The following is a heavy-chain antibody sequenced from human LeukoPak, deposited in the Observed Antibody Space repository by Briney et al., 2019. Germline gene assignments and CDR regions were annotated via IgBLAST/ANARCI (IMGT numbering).Heavy chain of an antibody. V-gene: IGHV3-33*01. CDR1: GFTFSSYG. CDR2: IWYDGSNK. CDR3: AREVRPNDY. Sequence: GRSLRLSCAASGFTFSSYGMHWVRQAPGKGLEWVAVIWYDGSNKYYADSMKGRFTISRDNSKDTLYLQMNSLRAEDTAVYYCAREVRPNDYWGQGTLVTVSS. J-gene: IGHJ4*02. D-gene: IGHD6-25*01.